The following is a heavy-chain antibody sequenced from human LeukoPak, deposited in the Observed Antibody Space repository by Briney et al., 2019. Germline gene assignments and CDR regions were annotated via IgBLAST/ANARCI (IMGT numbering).Heavy chain of an antibody. D-gene: IGHD3-3*01. CDR3: ARSEGSEKDDAFDI. J-gene: IGHJ3*02. V-gene: IGHV3-7*03. CDR2: MNQDGSLQ. Sequence: GGSLRLSCAASGFTFSTCWMNWVRQAPGKGLEWVANMNQDGSLQYYVDSVKGRFTISRDNAKNSLYLQMNSLRAEDTAVYHCARSEGSEKDDAFDIWGQGTMVTVSS. CDR1: GFTFSTCW.